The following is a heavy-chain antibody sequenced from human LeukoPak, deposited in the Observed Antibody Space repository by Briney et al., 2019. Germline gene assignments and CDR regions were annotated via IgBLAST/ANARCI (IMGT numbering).Heavy chain of an antibody. CDR3: AKDSYDRSGYYYYYFAY. J-gene: IGHJ4*02. Sequence: GGSLRLSCAASGFTFSSSGMHWVRQAPGKGLEWVAVISYDGSNKYYADSVKGRFTISRDNSKNTLYLQMNSLRAGDTAVYYCAKDSYDRSGYYYYYFAYWGQGTQVIVSS. D-gene: IGHD3-22*01. CDR1: GFTFSSSG. V-gene: IGHV3-30*18. CDR2: ISYDGSNK.